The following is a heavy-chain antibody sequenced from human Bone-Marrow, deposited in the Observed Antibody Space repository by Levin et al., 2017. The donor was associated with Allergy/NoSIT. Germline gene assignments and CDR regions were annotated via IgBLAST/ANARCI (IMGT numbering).Heavy chain of an antibody. D-gene: IGHD4-23*01. V-gene: IGHV3-7*01. J-gene: IGHJ4*02. CDR3: AREKGAWNTVVTPIDS. Sequence: GGSLRLSCAASGFTFTNYWMTWVRQAPGKGLEWVANVKFDGTEEYYVDSVKGRFSISRDNARNSVYLHMNSLRVEDTAVYFCAREKGAWNTVVTPIDSWGRGTLVTVSS. CDR1: GFTFTNYW. CDR2: VKFDGTEE.